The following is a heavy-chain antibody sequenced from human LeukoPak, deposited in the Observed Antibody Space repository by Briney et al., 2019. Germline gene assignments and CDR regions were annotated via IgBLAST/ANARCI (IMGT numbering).Heavy chain of an antibody. J-gene: IGHJ4*02. D-gene: IGHD3-16*01. CDR3: ARVPYYDYVWGSYIFDY. CDR1: GGSFSVYY. CDR2: INHSGST. Sequence: SETLSLTCAVYGGSFSVYYWSWIRQPPGKGLEWIGEINHSGSTNYNPSLKSRVTISVDTSKNQFSLKLSSVTAADTAVYYCARVPYYDYVWGSYIFDYWGQGTLVTVSS. V-gene: IGHV4-34*01.